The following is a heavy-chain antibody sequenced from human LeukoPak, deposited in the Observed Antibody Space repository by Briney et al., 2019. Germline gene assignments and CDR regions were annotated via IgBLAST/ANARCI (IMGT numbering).Heavy chain of an antibody. V-gene: IGHV3-23*01. CDR1: GFTFSSYA. CDR2: ISGSGGST. CDR3: AKSALLTPLTKRQWLAGDAFDI. D-gene: IGHD6-19*01. Sequence: GGSLRLSCAASGFTFSSYAMSWVRQAPGKGLEWVSAISGSGGSTYYADSVKGRFTISRDNSKNTLYLQMNSLRAEDTAVYYCAKSALLTPLTKRQWLAGDAFDIWGQGTMVTVSS. J-gene: IGHJ3*02.